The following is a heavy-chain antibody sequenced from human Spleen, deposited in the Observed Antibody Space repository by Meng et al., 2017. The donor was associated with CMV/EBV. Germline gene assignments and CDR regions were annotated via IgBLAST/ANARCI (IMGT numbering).Heavy chain of an antibody. CDR1: GFTFSSYA. J-gene: IGHJ2*01. V-gene: IGHV3-23*01. CDR3: AKRDIVVVVAADWYFDL. CDR2: ISGSGGST. Sequence: GESLKISCAASGFTFSSYAMSWVRQAPGKGLEWVSAISGSGGSTYYADSVKGRFTISRDNSKNTLYLQMNSLRAEDTAVYYCAKRDIVVVVAADWYFDLWGRGTLVTVSS. D-gene: IGHD2-15*01.